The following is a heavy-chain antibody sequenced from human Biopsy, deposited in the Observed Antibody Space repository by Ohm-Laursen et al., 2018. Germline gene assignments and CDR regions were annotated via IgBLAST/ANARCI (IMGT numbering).Heavy chain of an antibody. J-gene: IGHJ2*01. CDR2: TYKGGNT. V-gene: IGHV4-4*07. Sequence: GTLSLNWTVSGASITSYYWSWIRQPAGKGLEWIGHTYKGGNTNHNPSLKSRVTMSVNTSKKQFSLRLSSVTAADTAVYYCASAGYNPDWNFDLWGRGTRVTVSS. CDR1: GASITSYY. D-gene: IGHD5-24*01. CDR3: ASAGYNPDWNFDL.